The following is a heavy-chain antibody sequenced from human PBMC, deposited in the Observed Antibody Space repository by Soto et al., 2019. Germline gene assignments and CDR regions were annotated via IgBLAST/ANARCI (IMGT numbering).Heavy chain of an antibody. CDR1: GYNSNHYA. CDR3: AKTPGYCSVGSCSNLGYFDS. J-gene: IGHJ4*02. D-gene: IGHD2-15*01. V-gene: IGHV3-9*02. CDR2: ISWNSDTI. Sequence: PGGALRLSCAASGYNSNHYAMHWVRQGPGNGLEWVSGISWNSDTIEYADSVKGRFTISRDNAKNSLYLQMNSLGAEDTALYYCAKTPGYCSVGSCSNLGYFDSWGQGTLVTVSS.